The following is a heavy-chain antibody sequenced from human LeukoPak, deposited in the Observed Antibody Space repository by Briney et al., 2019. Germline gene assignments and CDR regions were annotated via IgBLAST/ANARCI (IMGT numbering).Heavy chain of an antibody. CDR1: GFPQRTFE. J-gene: IGHJ4*02. Sequence: PGRPLRLSCAVSGFPQRTFEMQWLRQPPRRGVEGVSYISRSGSTMHYAHSVRGRFNISRDNAKNPLYLQMNSLRAGDTAVYYFAMSHISAGGLAFDYWDQGTLVTVSS. CDR3: AMSHISAGGLAFDY. V-gene: IGHV3-48*03. D-gene: IGHD6-13*01. CDR2: ISRSGSTM.